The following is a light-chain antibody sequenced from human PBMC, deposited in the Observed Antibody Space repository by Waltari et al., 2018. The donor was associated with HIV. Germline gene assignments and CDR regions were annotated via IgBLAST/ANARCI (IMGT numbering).Light chain of an antibody. CDR3: QLWDSSSDHPV. CDR1: HIGSKS. CDR2: YDS. Sequence: SYVLTQPPSVSVAPGKTARITCGGNHIGSKSVHWYQQKPGQAPVLVIYYDSDRPSGIPERFSGSNSGSTATLTISRVEAGDEADYYCQLWDSSSDHPVFGGGTKLTVL. V-gene: IGLV3-21*04. J-gene: IGLJ3*02.